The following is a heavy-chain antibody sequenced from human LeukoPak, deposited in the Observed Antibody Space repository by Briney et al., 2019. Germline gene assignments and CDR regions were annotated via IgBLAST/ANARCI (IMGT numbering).Heavy chain of an antibody. Sequence: GGSLRLSCAASGLTFNNYAMSWVRQAPGKGLEWVSAISGSGGSTYYADSVKGRFTISRDNSKDTLYLQMNSLRAEDTAIYYCAKYGPQDSGSSHFDYWGQGALVTVSS. J-gene: IGHJ4*02. CDR1: GLTFNNYA. D-gene: IGHD1-26*01. CDR2: ISGSGGST. V-gene: IGHV3-23*01. CDR3: AKYGPQDSGSSHFDY.